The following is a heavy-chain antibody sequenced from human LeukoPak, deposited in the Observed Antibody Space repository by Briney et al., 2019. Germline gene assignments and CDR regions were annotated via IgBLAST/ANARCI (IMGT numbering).Heavy chain of an antibody. CDR2: IYTSGST. V-gene: IGHV4-4*07. CDR1: GGSISSYY. CDR3: ARMNFYYYYMDV. Sequence: SETLSLTCTVSGGSISSYYWSWIRQPAGKGLEWIGRIYTSGSTNYNPSLKSRVTMSVDTSKNQFSLNLNSVTAADTAVYYCARMNFYYYYMDVWGKGTTVTVSS. J-gene: IGHJ6*03.